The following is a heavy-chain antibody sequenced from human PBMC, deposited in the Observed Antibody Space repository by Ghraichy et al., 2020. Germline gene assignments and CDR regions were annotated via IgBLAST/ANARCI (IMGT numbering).Heavy chain of an antibody. Sequence: LSLTCAASGFTFSSYGMHWVRQAPGKGLEWVAVISYDGSNKYYADSVKGRFTISRDNSKNTLYLQMNSLRAEDTAVYYCAKGGSGWYFDYWGQGTLVTVSS. V-gene: IGHV3-30*18. D-gene: IGHD6-19*01. CDR1: GFTFSSYG. J-gene: IGHJ4*02. CDR2: ISYDGSNK. CDR3: AKGGSGWYFDY.